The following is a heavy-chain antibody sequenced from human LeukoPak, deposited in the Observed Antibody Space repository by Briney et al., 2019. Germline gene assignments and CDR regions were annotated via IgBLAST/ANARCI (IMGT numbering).Heavy chain of an antibody. Sequence: GGSLRLSCAAXXXXXXXXXXXXVXXXXXXXXXXVSLIXGGGXSXYYADSVXGXFTISRDNSNNTLYLQMNSLRAXDTAVYYCAKDPGRDHAFDIWGQGTMVTVSS. D-gene: IGHD1-26*01. CDR1: XXXXXXXX. J-gene: IGHJ3*02. V-gene: IGHV3-23*01. CDR3: AKDPGRDHAFDI. CDR2: IXGGGXSX.